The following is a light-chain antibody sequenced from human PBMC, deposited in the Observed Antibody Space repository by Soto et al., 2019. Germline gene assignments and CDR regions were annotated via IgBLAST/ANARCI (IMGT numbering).Light chain of an antibody. CDR3: SSYAGSNNLV. CDR2: EVS. V-gene: IGLV2-8*01. J-gene: IGLJ3*02. CDR1: SSDIGGYDY. Sequence: QSALTQPPSASGSPGQSVTISCTGTSSDIGGYDYVSWYQQHPGKAPKLIVYEVSKRPSGVPDRFSGSKSGNTASLTVSGLQAEDEADSYSSSYAGSNNLVFAGGTK.